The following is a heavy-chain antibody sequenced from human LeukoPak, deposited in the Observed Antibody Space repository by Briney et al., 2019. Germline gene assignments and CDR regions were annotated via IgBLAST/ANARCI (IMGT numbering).Heavy chain of an antibody. J-gene: IGHJ6*02. Sequence: ASVKVSCKASGYTFTSYYMHWVRQAPGQGLEWMGIINPSGGSTSYAQKFQGRVTMTRDTSTSTVYTELSSLRSEDTAVYYWAREGGWFGAWGGYYYGMDVWGQGTTVTVSS. CDR3: AREGGWFGAWGGYYYGMDV. CDR1: GYTFTSYY. CDR2: INPSGGST. D-gene: IGHD3-10*01. V-gene: IGHV1-46*01.